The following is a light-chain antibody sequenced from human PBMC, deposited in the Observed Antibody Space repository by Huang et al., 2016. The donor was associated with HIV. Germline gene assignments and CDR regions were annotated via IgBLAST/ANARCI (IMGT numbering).Light chain of an antibody. CDR2: GAS. CDR3: HQYGSPPFT. CDR1: QSISSSS. J-gene: IGKJ3*01. V-gene: IGKV3-20*01. Sequence: EIVLTQSPGTLSLSPGERATLSCRASQSISSSSLAWYLQKPGQSPTRLIHGASTRATDIPDRFRGSGSWTDFTLTSSRLEPEDFAVYYCHQYGSPPFTFGPGTKVDIK.